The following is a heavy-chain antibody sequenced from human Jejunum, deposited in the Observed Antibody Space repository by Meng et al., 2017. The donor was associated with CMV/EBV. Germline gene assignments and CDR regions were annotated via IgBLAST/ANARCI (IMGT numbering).Heavy chain of an antibody. CDR3: GRNRVDY. V-gene: IGHV3-7*01. J-gene: IGHJ4*02. Sequence: LKISWGGYGFSLSPYWMSWVRQAPGKGLEWVAKIKQDGSEKFYVDSVKGRFTISRDNAKSSLYLQMNSLRAEDTAVYYCGRNRVDYWGQGTLVTVSS. D-gene: IGHD1-14*01. CDR2: IKQDGSEK. CDR1: GFSLSPYW.